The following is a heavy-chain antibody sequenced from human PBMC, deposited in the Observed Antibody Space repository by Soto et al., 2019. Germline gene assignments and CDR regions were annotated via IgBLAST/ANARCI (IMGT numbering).Heavy chain of an antibody. CDR1: GDSISSGYY. V-gene: IGHV4-38-2*02. J-gene: IGHJ5*02. Sequence: SETLSLTCAVSGDSISSGYYWAWIRQPPGKGLEWIGSIYHSGSTYYNPSLKSRVTISVDTSKNQFSLKLSSVTAADTAVYYCAREVWATVVYNWFDPWGQGTLVTVSS. CDR3: AREVWATVVYNWFDP. CDR2: IYHSGST. D-gene: IGHD4-17*01.